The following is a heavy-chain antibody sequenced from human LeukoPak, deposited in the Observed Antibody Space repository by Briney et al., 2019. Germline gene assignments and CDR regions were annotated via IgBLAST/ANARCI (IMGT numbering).Heavy chain of an antibody. J-gene: IGHJ4*02. CDR3: ARDREGYFDY. CDR2: INSDGSST. V-gene: IGHV3-74*01. CDR1: GFTFSSYA. D-gene: IGHD1-26*01. Sequence: GGSLRLSCAASGFTFSSYAMSWVRQAPGKGLEWVSRINSDGSSTRYADSVKGRFTISRDNAKNTLYLQMNSLRAEDTAVYYCARDREGYFDYWGQGTLVTVSS.